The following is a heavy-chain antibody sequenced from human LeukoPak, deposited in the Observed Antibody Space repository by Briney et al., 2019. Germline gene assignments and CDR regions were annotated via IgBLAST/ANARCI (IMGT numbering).Heavy chain of an antibody. CDR2: IIPIFGTA. J-gene: IGHJ4*02. D-gene: IGHD1-26*01. Sequence: ASVRVSCKASGGTFSSYAISWVRQAPGQGLEWMGGIIPIFGTANYAQKFQGRVTITTDESTSTAYMELSSLRSEDTAVYYCARRGVLWELLLWGQGTLVTVSS. V-gene: IGHV1-69*05. CDR3: ARRGVLWELLL. CDR1: GGTFSSYA.